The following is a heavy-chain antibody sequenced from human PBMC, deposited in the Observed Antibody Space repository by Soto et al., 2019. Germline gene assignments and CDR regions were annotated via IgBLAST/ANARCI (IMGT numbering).Heavy chain of an antibody. CDR1: GGSFSAYY. CDR2: IIHSEST. J-gene: IGHJ6*02. Sequence: SETLSLTCAVYGGSFSAYYWSWVRQPPGKGLEWIGEIIHSESTKYNPSLKSRVTISVDTSKNQFSPKLSSVTAADTAVYHCARQRPTDGRWEFANYYGMDVWGQGTPVTVSS. D-gene: IGHD1-26*01. CDR3: ARQRPTDGRWEFANYYGMDV. V-gene: IGHV4-34*12.